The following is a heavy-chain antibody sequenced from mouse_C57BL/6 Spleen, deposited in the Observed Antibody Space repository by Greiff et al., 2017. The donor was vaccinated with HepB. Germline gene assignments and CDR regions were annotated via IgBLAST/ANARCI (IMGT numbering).Heavy chain of an antibody. D-gene: IGHD2-1*01. CDR1: GYTFTSYW. Sequence: QVQLQQPGAELVKPGASVKLSCKASGYTFTSYWMHWVKQRPGQGLEWIGMIHPNSGSTNYNEKFKSKATLTVDKSSSTAYMQLSSLTSEDSAVYYCARADYGNSGFAYWGQGTLVTVSA. CDR2: IHPNSGST. V-gene: IGHV1-64*01. J-gene: IGHJ3*01. CDR3: ARADYGNSGFAY.